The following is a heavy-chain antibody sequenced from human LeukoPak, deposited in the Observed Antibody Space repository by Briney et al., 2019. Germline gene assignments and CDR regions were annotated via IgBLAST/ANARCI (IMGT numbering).Heavy chain of an antibody. V-gene: IGHV3-21*01. D-gene: IGHD1-26*01. CDR2: ISSSSSYI. CDR1: GFTFSSYS. J-gene: IGHJ6*03. CDR3: ARVKEVGATRDYYYYMDV. Sequence: GGSLRLSCAASGFTFSSYSMNWVRQAPGKGLEWVSSISSSSSYIYYADSVKGRFTISRDNAKNSLYLQMNSLRAEDTAVYYCARVKEVGATRDYYYYMDVWGKGTTVTVSS.